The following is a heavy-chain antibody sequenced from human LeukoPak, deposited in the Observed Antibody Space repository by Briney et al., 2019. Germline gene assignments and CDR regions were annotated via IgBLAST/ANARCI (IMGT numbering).Heavy chain of an antibody. CDR2: IYSSGST. Sequence: PSETLSLTCTVSGGSISSYYWSWIRQPAGKGLEWIGRIYSSGSTDYNPSLKSRVTMSVDTSKNKFSPKLSSVTAADTAVYYCARDSGTTGEVKFDPWGQGTLVTVSS. J-gene: IGHJ5*02. D-gene: IGHD3-10*01. CDR3: ARDSGTTGEVKFDP. CDR1: GGSISSYY. V-gene: IGHV4-4*07.